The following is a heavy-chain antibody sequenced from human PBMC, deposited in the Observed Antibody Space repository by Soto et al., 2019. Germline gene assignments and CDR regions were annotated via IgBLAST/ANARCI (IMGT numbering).Heavy chain of an antibody. CDR3: ARDLTYYDSSGYYLGFSDY. J-gene: IGHJ4*02. D-gene: IGHD3-22*01. V-gene: IGHV3-48*02. Sequence: PGGSLRLSCAASGFTFSSYSMNWVRQAPGKGLEWVSYISSSSSTIYYADSVKGRFTISRDNAKNSLYLQMNSLRDEDTAVYYCARDLTYYDSSGYYLGFSDYWGQGTLVTVSP. CDR1: GFTFSSYS. CDR2: ISSSSSTI.